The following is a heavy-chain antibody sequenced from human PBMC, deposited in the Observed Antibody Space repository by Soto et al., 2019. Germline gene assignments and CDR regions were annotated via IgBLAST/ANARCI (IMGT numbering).Heavy chain of an antibody. CDR2: ISWNSGSI. Sequence: GGSLRLSCAASGFTFDDYAMHWVRQAPGKGLEWVSGISWNSGSIGYADSVKGRFTISRDNAKNSLYLQMNSLRAEDTALYYCAKDTSVGPPNYYFDYWGQGTLVTVSS. J-gene: IGHJ4*02. CDR1: GFTFDDYA. V-gene: IGHV3-9*01. CDR3: AKDTSVGPPNYYFDY. D-gene: IGHD6-6*01.